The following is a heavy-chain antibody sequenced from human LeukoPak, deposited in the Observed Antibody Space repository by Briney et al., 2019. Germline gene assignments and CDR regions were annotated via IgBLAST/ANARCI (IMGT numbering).Heavy chain of an antibody. Sequence: SETLSLTCAVYGGSFSGYYWSWIRQPPGKGLEWIGEINHSGSTNYNPSLKSRVTISVDTSKNQFSLKLSSVTAADTAVYYCARGRTYYDFWSGSPFDPWGQGTLVTVSS. V-gene: IGHV4-34*01. CDR1: GGSFSGYY. J-gene: IGHJ5*02. D-gene: IGHD3-3*01. CDR2: INHSGST. CDR3: ARGRTYYDFWSGSPFDP.